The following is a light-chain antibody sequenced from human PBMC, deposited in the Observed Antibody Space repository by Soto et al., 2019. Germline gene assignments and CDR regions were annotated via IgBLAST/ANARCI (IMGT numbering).Light chain of an antibody. Sequence: QSALTQPASVSGSPGQSISISCTGTNNDVGGYDYVSWYQQHPGKAPKVMIFDVGNRPSGVSNRFSGSKSGNTASLTISRLQAEDEADYYCSSYTTSNTRVXGGGTKVTVL. CDR1: NNDVGGYDY. CDR2: DVG. V-gene: IGLV2-14*01. CDR3: SSYTTSNTRV. J-gene: IGLJ3*02.